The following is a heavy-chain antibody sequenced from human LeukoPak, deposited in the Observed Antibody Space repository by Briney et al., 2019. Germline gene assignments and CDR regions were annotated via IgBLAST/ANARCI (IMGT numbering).Heavy chain of an antibody. J-gene: IGHJ6*02. CDR3: ARGEQRVWGYYYYGMDV. D-gene: IGHD6-6*01. CDR2: ISSSSSTI. Sequence: PGGSLRLSCAASGFTFSSYSMNWVRQAPGKGLEWVSYISSSSSTIYYADSVKGRFTISRDNAKNSLYLQMNSLRDEDTAVYYCARGEQRVWGYYYYGMDVWGQGTTVTVSS. CDR1: GFTFSSYS. V-gene: IGHV3-48*02.